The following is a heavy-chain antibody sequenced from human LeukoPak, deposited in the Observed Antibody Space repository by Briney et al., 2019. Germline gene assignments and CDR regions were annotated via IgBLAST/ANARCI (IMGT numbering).Heavy chain of an antibody. D-gene: IGHD1-26*01. CDR3: ARAHQWELPSLGPHFDY. J-gene: IGHJ4*02. Sequence: LVKPSETLSLTCTVSGGSISTHYWNWIGEPPGKGPEWIGYIYYSGSTNYNPSLKSRVTISVDPSNNQFSLKLSSVTAADTAVYYCARAHQWELPSLGPHFDYWGQGTLVTVSS. CDR1: GGSISTHY. CDR2: IYYSGST. V-gene: IGHV4-59*11.